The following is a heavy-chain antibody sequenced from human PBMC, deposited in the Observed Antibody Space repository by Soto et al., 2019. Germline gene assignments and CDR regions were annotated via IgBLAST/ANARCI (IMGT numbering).Heavy chain of an antibody. CDR2: IWYDGSNK. CDR1: GFTFSSYG. D-gene: IGHD2-15*01. J-gene: IGHJ3*02. V-gene: IGHV3-33*01. CDR3: ARDLGDIVVVVAATRPGHAFDI. Sequence: GGSLRLSCAASGFTFSSYGMHWVRQAPGKGLEWVAVIWYDGSNKYYADSVKGRFTISRDNSKNTLYLQMNSLRAEDTAVYYCARDLGDIVVVVAATRPGHAFDIWGQGTMVTISS.